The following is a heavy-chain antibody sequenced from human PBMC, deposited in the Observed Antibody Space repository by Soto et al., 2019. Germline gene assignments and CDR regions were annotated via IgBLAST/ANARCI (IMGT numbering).Heavy chain of an antibody. V-gene: IGHV4-39*01. J-gene: IGHJ4*02. D-gene: IGHD3-16*02. CDR2: IYYSGST. CDR1: GGSISSSSYF. CDR3: ARGLGGYLDYLDY. Sequence: PSETLSLTCTVSGGSISSSSYFWGWIRQPPGKGLEWIGSIYYSGSTYYNPSLKSRVTVSVDTSKNQFSLKLSSVTAADTAVYYCARGLGGYLDYLDYWGQGTPVTVSS.